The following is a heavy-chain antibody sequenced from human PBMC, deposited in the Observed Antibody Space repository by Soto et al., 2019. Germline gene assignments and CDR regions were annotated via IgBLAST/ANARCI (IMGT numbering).Heavy chain of an antibody. CDR3: GAGTSEY. V-gene: IGHV3-7*03. CDR1: VFTFSRHW. CDR2: IKQDGSEK. D-gene: IGHD6-19*01. J-gene: IGHJ4*02. Sequence: VGSLRLSCASSVFTFSRHWMHCVRQIPGKGLEWVANIKQDGSEKYYVDSVKGRFTISRDNAKNSLYLQMNSLRAEDTAVYYCGAGTSEYWGQGTLVSVSS.